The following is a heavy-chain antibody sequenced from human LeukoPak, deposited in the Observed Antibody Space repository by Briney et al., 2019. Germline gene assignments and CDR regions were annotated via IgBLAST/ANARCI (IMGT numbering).Heavy chain of an antibody. V-gene: IGHV3-21*04. CDR2: ISSSSYI. J-gene: IGHJ3*02. D-gene: IGHD3-10*01. CDR3: ARGPPYYYGSGSSLRGAFDI. CDR1: GFTFSSYS. Sequence: GGSLRLSCAASGFTFSSYSMNWVRQAPGKGLEWVSSISSSSYIYYADSVKGRFTISRDNAKNSLYLQMNSLRAEDTALYYCARGPPYYYGSGSSLRGAFDIWGQGTMVTVSS.